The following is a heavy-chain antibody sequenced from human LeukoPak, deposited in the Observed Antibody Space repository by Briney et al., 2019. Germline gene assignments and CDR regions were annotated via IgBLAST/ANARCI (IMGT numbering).Heavy chain of an antibody. CDR2: IYKIGTT. CDR1: GDSVTGYF. CDR3: VIGVGWQPDY. V-gene: IGHV4-59*02. J-gene: IGHJ4*02. Sequence: SETLSLTCTVFGDSVTGYFLNWVRQPPGKGLEWIGHIYKIGTTNYNPSLKSRLTISADTSKNQFSLQLRSVTAADTAVYYCVIGVGWQPDYWGQGALITVSS. D-gene: IGHD2-15*01.